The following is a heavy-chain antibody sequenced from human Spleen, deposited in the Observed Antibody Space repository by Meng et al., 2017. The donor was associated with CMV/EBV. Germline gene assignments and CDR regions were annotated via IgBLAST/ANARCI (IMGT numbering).Heavy chain of an antibody. J-gene: IGHJ6*02. CDR2: TSSSSSYI. CDR3: ARDQYYDSSGYYGMDV. CDR1: GFTFSSYS. V-gene: IGHV3-21*01. Sequence: GGSLRLSCAASGFTFSSYSMNWVRQAPGKGLEWVSSTSSSSSYIYYADSVKGRFTISRDNAKNSLYLQMNSLRAGDTAVYYCARDQYYDSSGYYGMDVWGQGTTVTVSS. D-gene: IGHD3-22*01.